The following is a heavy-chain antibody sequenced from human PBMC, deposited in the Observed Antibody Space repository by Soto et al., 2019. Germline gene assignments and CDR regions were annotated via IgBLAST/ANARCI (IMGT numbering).Heavy chain of an antibody. V-gene: IGHV4-39*01. D-gene: IGHD2-8*01. CDR3: ASPPDCTNGVCYDY. CDR2: IYYSGST. J-gene: IGHJ4*02. CDR1: GGSISSSSYY. Sequence: SETLSLTCTVSGGSISSSSYYWGWIRQPPGKGLEWIGSIYYSGSTYYNPSLKSRVTISVDTSKNQFSLKLSSVTAADTAVYYCASPPDCTNGVCYDYWGQGTLVTVSS.